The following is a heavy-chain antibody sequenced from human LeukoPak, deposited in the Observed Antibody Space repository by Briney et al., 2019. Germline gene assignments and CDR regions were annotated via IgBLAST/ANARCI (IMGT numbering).Heavy chain of an antibody. J-gene: IGHJ5*02. CDR1: GYSFTTYW. V-gene: IGHV5-51*01. CDR2: IYPGDSDT. D-gene: IGHD2-2*01. Sequence: GESLKISCKASGYSFTTYWIGWVRQMPGKGLEWMGIIYPGDSDTRYSPSFQGQVTISADKSISTAYLQWSSLKASDTAMYYCARHGGGYCRSTSRYLFDPWGQGTLVTVSS. CDR3: ARHGGGYCRSTSRYLFDP.